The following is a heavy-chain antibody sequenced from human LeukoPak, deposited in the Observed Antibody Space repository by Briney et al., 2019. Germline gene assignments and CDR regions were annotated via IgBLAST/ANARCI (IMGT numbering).Heavy chain of an antibody. D-gene: IGHD6-6*01. J-gene: IGHJ4*02. CDR3: ARDSSSSSFLFDY. CDR1: GGTFSSFV. Sequence: GASVKVSCKASGGTFSSFVISWVRQAPGQGLEWMGGIIPMFGTANYAQKFQDRVTITADESTSTAYMELSSLRSEDTAVYYCARDSSSSSFLFDYWGQGTLVTVSS. CDR2: IIPMFGTA. V-gene: IGHV1-69*13.